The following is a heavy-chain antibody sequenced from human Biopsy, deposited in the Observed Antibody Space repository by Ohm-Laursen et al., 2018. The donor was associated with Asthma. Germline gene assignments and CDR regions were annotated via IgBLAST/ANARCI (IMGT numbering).Heavy chain of an antibody. V-gene: IGHV1-69*10. J-gene: IGHJ3*02. D-gene: IGHD6-19*01. CDR1: GGTFSSYA. Sequence: SVKVSCKASGGTFSSYAISWVRQAPGQGLEWMGGIIPIFGIANYAQKFQGRVTITADKSTSTACMELSSLRSEDTAVYYCAREMRAGRGNAFDIWGQGTMVTVSS. CDR3: AREMRAGRGNAFDI. CDR2: IIPIFGIA.